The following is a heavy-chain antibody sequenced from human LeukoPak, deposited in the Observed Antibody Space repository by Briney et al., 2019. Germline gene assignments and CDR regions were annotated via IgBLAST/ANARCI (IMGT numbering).Heavy chain of an antibody. J-gene: IGHJ4*02. D-gene: IGHD1-1*01. CDR3: ARTGNPATGDY. CDR2: IYSGGST. V-gene: IGHV3-53*01. Sequence: GGSLRLSCAASGFTVSSNYMSWVRQAPGKGLEWVSVIYSGGSTYYADSVKGRFTISRDNSKNTLFLQMNSLRAEDTAVYYCARTGNPATGDYWGQGTLVTVSS. CDR1: GFTVSSNY.